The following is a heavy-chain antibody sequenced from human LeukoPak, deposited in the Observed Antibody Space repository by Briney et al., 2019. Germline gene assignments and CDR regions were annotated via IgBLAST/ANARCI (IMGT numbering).Heavy chain of an antibody. Sequence: ASVKVSCKASGYTFTGYYMHWVRQAPGQGLEWMGWINPNSGGTNYAQKFQGGVTMTRDTSISTAYMELSRLRSDDTAVYYCARVRRQLVRDNWFDPWGQGTLVTVSS. CDR1: GYTFTGYY. V-gene: IGHV1-2*02. J-gene: IGHJ5*02. D-gene: IGHD6-6*01. CDR3: ARVRRQLVRDNWFDP. CDR2: INPNSGGT.